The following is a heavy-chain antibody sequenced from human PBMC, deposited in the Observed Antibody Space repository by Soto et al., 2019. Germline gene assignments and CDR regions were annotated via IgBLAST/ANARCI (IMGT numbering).Heavy chain of an antibody. Sequence: PSETLSLTCAVSGYSISSGYYWGWIRQPPGKGLEWIGSIYHSGSTYYNPSLKSRVTMSVDTSRDQVSLRLRSVTRADTAVYYCARDQYDFRSGSYYYAMEVWGQGTKVTVSS. CDR2: IYHSGST. J-gene: IGHJ6*02. D-gene: IGHD3-3*01. V-gene: IGHV4-38-2*02. CDR1: GYSISSGYY. CDR3: ARDQYDFRSGSYYYAMEV.